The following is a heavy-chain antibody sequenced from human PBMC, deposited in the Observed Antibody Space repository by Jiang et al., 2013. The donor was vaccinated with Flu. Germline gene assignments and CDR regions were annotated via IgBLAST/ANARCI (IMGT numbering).Heavy chain of an antibody. D-gene: IGHD2/OR15-2a*01. Sequence: TLTCTFSGFSLNTSGMCVSWIRQPPGKALEWLARIDWDDDKYYSTSLKTRLTISKDISKNQVVLTMTNMAPVDTGTYHCARANVLHENGNRVPDHWGQGILVTVSS. CDR3: ARANVLHENGNRVPDH. V-gene: IGHV2-70*11. CDR2: IDWDDDK. J-gene: IGHJ4*02. CDR1: GFSLNTSGMC.